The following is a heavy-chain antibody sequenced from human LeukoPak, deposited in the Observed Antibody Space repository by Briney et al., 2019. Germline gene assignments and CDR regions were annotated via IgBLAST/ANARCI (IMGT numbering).Heavy chain of an antibody. CDR2: ISTSSSYI. Sequence: GGSRRLSCAASGFTFGSYNMNWVRQAPGKGLEWVSSISTSSSYIYYADSAKGRFTISRDNAKKSLYLQMNSLRAGDTAVYYCARDGGDYYDSSGYPFHHWGQGTLVTVSS. D-gene: IGHD3-22*01. V-gene: IGHV3-21*01. CDR1: GFTFGSYN. CDR3: ARDGGDYYDSSGYPFHH. J-gene: IGHJ1*01.